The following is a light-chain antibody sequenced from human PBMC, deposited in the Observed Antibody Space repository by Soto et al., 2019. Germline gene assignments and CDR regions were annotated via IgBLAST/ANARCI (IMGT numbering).Light chain of an antibody. CDR1: QSVSSN. Sequence: EIVMTQSPATLSVSPGERATLSCRASQSVSSNLAWYQQKPGQAPRLLIYGASTRATGIPASFSGSGSGTEFTLTISSLQSEDFAVYSCQQYNNWTLTFGGGTKVEIK. CDR3: QQYNNWTLT. CDR2: GAS. V-gene: IGKV3-15*01. J-gene: IGKJ4*01.